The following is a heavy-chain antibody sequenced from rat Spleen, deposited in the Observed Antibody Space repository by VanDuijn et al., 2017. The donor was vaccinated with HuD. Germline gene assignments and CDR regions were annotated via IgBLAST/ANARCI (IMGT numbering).Heavy chain of an antibody. CDR3: VRQETSGYSNWFTY. V-gene: IGHV5-25*01. CDR2: MNTGGDKT. CDR1: GFTFSNYY. Sequence: EVQLVESGGGLVQPGRSMKLSCEALGFTFSNYYMTWVRQAPTKGLEWVASMNTGGDKTYYRDSVKGRFTISRDNADSILYLQMDSLRSEDTATYYCVRQETSGYSNWFTYWGQGTLVTVSS. J-gene: IGHJ3*01. D-gene: IGHD4-3*01.